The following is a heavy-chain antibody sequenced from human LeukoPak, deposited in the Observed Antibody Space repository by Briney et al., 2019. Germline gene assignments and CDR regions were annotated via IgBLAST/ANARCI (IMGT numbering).Heavy chain of an antibody. CDR1: GGTFSSYA. Sequence: ASVKVSCKASGGTFSSYAISWVRQAPGQGLEWMGGIIPIFGTANYAQKFQGRVTITADESTSTAYMELSSLRSEDTAVYYCARGGHYYDSSGYFDYWGQGTLVTVS. V-gene: IGHV1-69*13. J-gene: IGHJ4*02. CDR2: IIPIFGTA. D-gene: IGHD3-22*01. CDR3: ARGGHYYDSSGYFDY.